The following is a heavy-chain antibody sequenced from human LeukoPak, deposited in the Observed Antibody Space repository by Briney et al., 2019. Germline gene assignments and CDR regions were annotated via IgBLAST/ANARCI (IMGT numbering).Heavy chain of an antibody. CDR3: ARGGYDFWSGPSPHNWFDP. Sequence: GGSLRLSCAASGFTFSNYAMSWVRQAPGKGLEWVSAVSGSGGGTYYADSVKGRFTISRDNSKNTLSLQMSSLRAEDTAVYYCARGGYDFWSGPSPHNWFDPWGQGTLVTVSS. CDR1: GFTFSNYA. D-gene: IGHD3-3*01. V-gene: IGHV3-23*01. J-gene: IGHJ5*02. CDR2: VSGSGGGT.